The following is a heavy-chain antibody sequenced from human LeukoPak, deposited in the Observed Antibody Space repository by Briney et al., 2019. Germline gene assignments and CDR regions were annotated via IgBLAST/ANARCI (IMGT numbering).Heavy chain of an antibody. CDR2: IYHSGGA. V-gene: IGHV4-4*02. D-gene: IGHD6-13*01. CDR3: GRETIAATGTSVFFDY. CDR1: GASIDSHSW. Sequence: KPSGTLSLTCAVSGASIDSHSWWSWVLQPPGKGLEWIGEIYHSGGANYNPSLKSRVTISVDTSKNQFSLKLTSMTAADTAVYYCGRETIAATGTSVFFDYWGQGTLVTVSS. J-gene: IGHJ4*02.